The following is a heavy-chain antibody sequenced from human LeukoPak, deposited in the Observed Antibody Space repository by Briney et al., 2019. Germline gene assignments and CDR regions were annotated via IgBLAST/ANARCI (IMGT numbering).Heavy chain of an antibody. J-gene: IGHJ4*02. CDR1: GFTFSSYA. Sequence: GGSLRLSCAASAASGFTFSSYAFHWVRQAPGKGLEWVAVISYDGSEKYYADSVRGRFTISRDNSKSTLYLQTNSRRPEDTAVYYCADANGIVPGSPHNHFDNWGQGTLVTVSS. D-gene: IGHD2-21*01. CDR3: ADANGIVPGSPHNHFDN. V-gene: IGHV3-30*04. CDR2: ISYDGSEK.